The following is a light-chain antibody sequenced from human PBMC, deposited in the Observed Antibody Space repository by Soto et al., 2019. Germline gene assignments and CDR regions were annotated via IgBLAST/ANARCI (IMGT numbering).Light chain of an antibody. CDR3: QQYKKWPYT. CDR2: GAS. CDR1: QSVSSN. J-gene: IGKJ2*01. V-gene: IGKV3-15*01. Sequence: EIVMTQSPATLSVSPGERATLSCRASQSVSSNLAWYQQKPGQAPRLLIYGASTRATGIPARFSGSGSGTEFPLTISSLQSEDFAVYYCQQYKKWPYTFGQGTKLEIK.